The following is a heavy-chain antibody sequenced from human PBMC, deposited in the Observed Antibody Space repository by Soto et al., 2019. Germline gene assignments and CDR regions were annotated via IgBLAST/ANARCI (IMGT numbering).Heavy chain of an antibody. D-gene: IGHD6-13*01. CDR2: ISSRSSFI. CDR1: GFTFSTYN. CDR3: ARADGSQQLAY. V-gene: IGHV3-21*01. J-gene: IGHJ4*02. Sequence: EVQLVESGGGLVKPGGSLRLSCAASGFTFSTYNMHWVRQAPGKGLEWVSSISSRSSFIYYADSVKGRFTISRDNAKNSLYLQMNSLRAEDTAVYYCARADGSQQLAYWGQGTLVTVS.